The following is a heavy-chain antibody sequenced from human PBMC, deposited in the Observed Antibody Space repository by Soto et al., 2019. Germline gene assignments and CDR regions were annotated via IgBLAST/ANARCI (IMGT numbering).Heavy chain of an antibody. J-gene: IGHJ6*02. CDR3: ARDKARQQLGGNYYYGIDV. V-gene: IGHV1-69*12. CDR1: GGTFGNSA. CDR2: IIPIFPTP. D-gene: IGHD6-6*01. Sequence: QVQLVQSGAEVKKPGSSVTVSCKASGGTFGNSAISWVRQAPGQGLECMGGIIPIFPTPHYSQKFQGRVKITADESTTTAYMEFTSLRSADTAVYYCARDKARQQLGGNYYYGIDVWCQGTTVTFSS.